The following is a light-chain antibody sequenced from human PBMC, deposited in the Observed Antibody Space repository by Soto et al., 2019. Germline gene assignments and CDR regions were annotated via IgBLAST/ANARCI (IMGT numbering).Light chain of an antibody. CDR3: QQYGSSGT. J-gene: IGKJ5*01. CDR1: QSVGSN. Sequence: EILLTQSPATLPVSPGERATLSCRASQSVGSNLAWFQQKPGQAPRLLIYGASNRATGIPDRFSGSGSGTDFTLTISRLEPEDFAVYYCQQYGSSGTFGQGTRLEIK. V-gene: IGKV3-20*01. CDR2: GAS.